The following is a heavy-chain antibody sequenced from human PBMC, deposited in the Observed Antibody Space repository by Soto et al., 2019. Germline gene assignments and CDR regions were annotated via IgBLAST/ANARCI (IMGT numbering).Heavy chain of an antibody. Sequence: VGSLRLSCAASGFTFSSYAMHWVRQAPGKGLEWVAFISYDGSNKYYADSVKGRFTISRDNSKNTLYLQMNSLRAEDTAVYYCARGVGYCSGGSCGDYYYYGMDVWGQGTTVTVSS. V-gene: IGHV3-30-3*01. J-gene: IGHJ6*02. CDR2: ISYDGSNK. D-gene: IGHD2-15*01. CDR3: ARGVGYCSGGSCGDYYYYGMDV. CDR1: GFTFSSYA.